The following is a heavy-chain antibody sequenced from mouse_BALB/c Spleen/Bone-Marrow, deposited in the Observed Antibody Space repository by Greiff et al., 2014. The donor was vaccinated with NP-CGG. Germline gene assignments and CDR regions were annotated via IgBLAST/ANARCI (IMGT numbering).Heavy chain of an antibody. D-gene: IGHD2-3*01. Sequence: VQLKESGADPVKPGAPVKLSCTTSGFNIKDTFMHWVKQRPEQGLEWIGRIDPASGNTKYDPKFQGKATITADTSSNKVSLQLSGLTSEDTAVYYCAHDAPFTYWGQGTLVTVSA. CDR3: AHDAPFTY. CDR2: IDPASGNT. V-gene: IGHV14-3*02. J-gene: IGHJ3*01. CDR1: GFNIKDTF.